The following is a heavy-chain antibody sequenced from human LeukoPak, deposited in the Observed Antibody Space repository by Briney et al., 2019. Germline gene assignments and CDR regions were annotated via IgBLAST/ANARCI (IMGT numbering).Heavy chain of an antibody. CDR3: ARVAGYCSSTSNCYPDY. Sequence: GGSLRLSCAASGFTFTSYTMNWVRQAPGKGLEWVSSISSTSSYIYYTDSVKGRFTISRDNAKNSLYLQMNSLRAEDTAVYYCARVAGYCSSTSNCYPDYWGQGTLVTVSS. J-gene: IGHJ4*02. CDR2: ISSTSSYI. V-gene: IGHV3-21*01. CDR1: GFTFTSYT. D-gene: IGHD2-2*01.